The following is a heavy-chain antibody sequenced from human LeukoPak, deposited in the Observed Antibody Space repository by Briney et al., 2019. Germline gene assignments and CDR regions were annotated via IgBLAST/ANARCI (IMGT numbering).Heavy chain of an antibody. CDR3: ANGQIGYSST. CDR1: GSSFSDYY. D-gene: IGHD6-13*01. J-gene: IGHJ5*02. V-gene: IGHV3-11*01. CDR2: ISSSASTI. Sequence: PGGSLRLSCAASGSSFSDYYMNWIRQAPGKGLEWVSYISSSASTIYYADSVKGRFTISRDNAKNSLYLRMNSLRAEDTAVYYCANGQIGYSSTWGQGTLVTVSS.